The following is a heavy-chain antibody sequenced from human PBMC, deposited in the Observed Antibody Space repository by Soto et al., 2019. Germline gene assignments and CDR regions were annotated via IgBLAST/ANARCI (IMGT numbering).Heavy chain of an antibody. CDR1: GFTFSSYS. J-gene: IGHJ4*02. CDR2: ITSSTSYI. CDR3: ARFGSGYHLDY. V-gene: IGHV3-21*01. Sequence: EVQLVESGGGLVKPGGSLRLSCADSGFTFSSYSMIWVRQAPGKGLEWVSSITSSTSYIYYADSVKGRFTISRDNAKNSLYLQMKRLRAEDTAVYYCARFGSGYHLDYWGQGTLVTVYS. D-gene: IGHD2-2*01.